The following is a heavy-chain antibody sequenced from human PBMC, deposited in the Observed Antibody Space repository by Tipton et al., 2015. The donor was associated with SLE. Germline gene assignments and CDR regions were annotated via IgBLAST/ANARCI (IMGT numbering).Heavy chain of an antibody. J-gene: IGHJ3*02. V-gene: IGHV3-33*08. CDR2: IWCDGSNK. CDR1: GFTFSSYS. CDR3: ALNDI. Sequence: SLRLSCAASGFTFSSYSMNWVRQAPGKGLEWVSVIWCDGSNKYYADSVKGRFTISRDNSKNTLYLQMNSLRAEDTAVYYCALNDIWGQGTMVTVSS.